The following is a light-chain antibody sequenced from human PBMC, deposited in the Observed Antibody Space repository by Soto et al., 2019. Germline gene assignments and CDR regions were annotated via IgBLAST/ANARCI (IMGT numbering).Light chain of an antibody. CDR2: AAS. CDR3: QRTYNAPFT. CDR1: DSLDRY. J-gene: IGKJ3*01. V-gene: IGKV1-39*01. Sequence: DIQMTQSPSSLSALVGDTVTINCRAPDSLDRYLNWYQQKPGQAPRVLITAASTLESGVPSRFSGSGSGKDFTLTINNLQPVDFATDSCQRTYNAPFTFGPGTKV.